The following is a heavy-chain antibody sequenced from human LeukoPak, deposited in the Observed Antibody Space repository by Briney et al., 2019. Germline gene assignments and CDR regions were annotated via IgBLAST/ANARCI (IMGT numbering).Heavy chain of an antibody. CDR3: AKEAQYYYDSSAYYDY. V-gene: IGHV3-30*18. J-gene: IGHJ4*02. Sequence: GGSLRLSCAASGFTFSSYSMNWVRQAPGKGLEWVAVISFDGSNKKYGDSVKGRFTISRDNSKNTLYLQMNSLRTADTAVYFCAKEAQYYYDSSAYYDYWGQGTLVTVSS. D-gene: IGHD3-22*01. CDR1: GFTFSSYS. CDR2: ISFDGSNK.